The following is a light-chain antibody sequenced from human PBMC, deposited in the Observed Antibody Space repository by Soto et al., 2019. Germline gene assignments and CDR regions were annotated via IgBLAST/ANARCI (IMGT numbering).Light chain of an antibody. CDR1: QSISGE. CDR3: QQGHDWPLT. Sequence: EIVMTQSPATLSVSPGERATLSCRARQSISGELAWYQQRPCQPPRLLIYRVSTRATGVPDRFSGSGSGSDFTLTISGLQSEDFAVYYCQQGHDWPLTFGQGTRLDI. CDR2: RVS. J-gene: IGKJ2*01. V-gene: IGKV3-15*01.